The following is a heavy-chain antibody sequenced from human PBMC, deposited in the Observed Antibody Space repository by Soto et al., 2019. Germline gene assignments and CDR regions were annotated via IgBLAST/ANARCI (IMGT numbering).Heavy chain of an antibody. V-gene: IGHV3-53*01. Sequence: GGSLRLSCAASGFTVSSNYMSWVRQAPGKGLEWVSVIYSGGSTYYADSVKGRFTISRDNSKNTLYLQMNSLRAEDTAVYYCARGPRPGIVGAFDIWGQGTMVTVSS. J-gene: IGHJ3*02. CDR1: GFTVSSNY. CDR2: IYSGGST. CDR3: ARGPRPGIVGAFDI. D-gene: IGHD1-26*01.